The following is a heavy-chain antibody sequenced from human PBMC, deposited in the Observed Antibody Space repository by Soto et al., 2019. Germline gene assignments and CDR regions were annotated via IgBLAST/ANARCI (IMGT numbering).Heavy chain of an antibody. V-gene: IGHV1-18*01. CDR3: ARDPNYTGYCTNVVCSSILFFDY. CDR2: ISAYNGNT. CDR1: GYTFTSYG. Sequence: QVSITAASVKVSCKASGYTFTSYGISWVRQAPGQGLEWMGWISAYNGNTNYAQKLQGRVTMTTDTSTSTAYMELRSLRADDTAVYYCARDPNYTGYCTNVVCSSILFFDYWGQGTLVTVSS. D-gene: IGHD2-8*01. J-gene: IGHJ4*02.